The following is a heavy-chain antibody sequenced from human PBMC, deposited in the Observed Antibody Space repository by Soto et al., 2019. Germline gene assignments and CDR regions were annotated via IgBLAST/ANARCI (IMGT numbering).Heavy chain of an antibody. CDR1: GGTFSSYA. CDR2: IIPIFGTA. Sequence: QVQLVQSGAEVKKPGSSVTVSCKASGGTFSSYAISWVRQAPGQGLEWMGGIIPIFGTANYAQKFQGRVTITADESTSTAYMELSSLRSEDTAVYYCAKGEWELLPYYFDYWGQGTLVTVSS. D-gene: IGHD1-26*01. CDR3: AKGEWELLPYYFDY. V-gene: IGHV1-69*01. J-gene: IGHJ4*02.